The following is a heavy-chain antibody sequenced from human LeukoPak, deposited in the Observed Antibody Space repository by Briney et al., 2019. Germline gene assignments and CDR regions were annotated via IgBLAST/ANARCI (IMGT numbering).Heavy chain of an antibody. D-gene: IGHD3-22*01. V-gene: IGHV5-51*01. J-gene: IGHJ5*02. CDR2: IYPGDSDT. CDR3: ARQSTVLYDTFDP. Sequence: GESLQISCKGSGYSFTSYWIGWGRQLPGKGLEWMGIIYPGDSDTTHSPSFQGQVTISADKSISTAYLQWSSLKASHTAMYYCARQSTVLYDTFDPWGQGTLVTVSS. CDR1: GYSFTSYW.